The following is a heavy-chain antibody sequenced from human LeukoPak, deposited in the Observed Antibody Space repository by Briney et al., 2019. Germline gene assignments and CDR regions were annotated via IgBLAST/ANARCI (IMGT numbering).Heavy chain of an antibody. J-gene: IGHJ4*02. Sequence: GGSLRLSCAASGFTFSNAWMSWVRQAPGKGLEWVANIKQDGGEKYYVDSVKGRFTISRDNAKNSVHLQMNSLRAEDMAVYYCARDYSSGWYHYFDYWGQGTLVTVSS. V-gene: IGHV3-7*01. CDR2: IKQDGGEK. D-gene: IGHD6-19*01. CDR3: ARDYSSGWYHYFDY. CDR1: GFTFSNAW.